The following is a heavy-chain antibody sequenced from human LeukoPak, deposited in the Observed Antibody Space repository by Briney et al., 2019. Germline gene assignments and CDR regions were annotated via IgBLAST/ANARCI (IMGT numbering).Heavy chain of an antibody. V-gene: IGHV3-7*03. CDR3: AKEGGVVPAGDAFDI. CDR1: GFTFSSYW. Sequence: GGSLRLSCAASGFTFSSYWMSWVRQAPGKGLEWVANIKQDGSEKYYVDSVKGRFTISRDIAKNSLYLQMNSLRAEDTAVYYCAKEGGVVPAGDAFDIWGQGTMVTVSS. D-gene: IGHD2-2*01. J-gene: IGHJ3*02. CDR2: IKQDGSEK.